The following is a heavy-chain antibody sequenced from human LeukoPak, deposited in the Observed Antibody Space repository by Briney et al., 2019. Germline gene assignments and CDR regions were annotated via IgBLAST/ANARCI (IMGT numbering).Heavy chain of an antibody. CDR3: ARDRIYCSSTSCYGGIYYYGMDV. V-gene: IGHV1-18*01. CDR1: GYTFTSYG. D-gene: IGHD2-2*01. J-gene: IGHJ6*02. CDR2: ISAYNGNT. Sequence: ASVKVSCKASGYTFTSYGISWVRQAPGQGLEWMVWISAYNGNTNYAQKLQGRVTMTTDTSTSTAYMELRSLRSDDTAVYYCARDRIYCSSTSCYGGIYYYGMDVWGQGTTVTVSS.